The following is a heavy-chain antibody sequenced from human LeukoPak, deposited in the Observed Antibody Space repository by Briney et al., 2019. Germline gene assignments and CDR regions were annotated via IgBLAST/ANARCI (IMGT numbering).Heavy chain of an antibody. J-gene: IGHJ4*02. CDR1: GFTFSSYA. D-gene: IGHD4-17*01. Sequence: GGSLRLSCAAPGFTFSSYAMSWVRQAPGKGLEWASSISSSGGSTYYADSVKGRFTISRDNSKNTLYLQMNSLRAEDTAVYYCAKDSTVTNGFDYWGQGTLVTVSS. V-gene: IGHV3-23*01. CDR3: AKDSTVTNGFDY. CDR2: ISSSGGST.